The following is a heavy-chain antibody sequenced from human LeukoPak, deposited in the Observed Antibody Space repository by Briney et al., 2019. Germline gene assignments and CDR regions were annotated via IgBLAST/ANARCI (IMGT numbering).Heavy chain of an antibody. J-gene: IGHJ6*04. CDR1: GFTFSSYW. Sequence: GGSLRLSCAASGFTFSSYWMHWVRQAQGQGLVWVSRINSDGSSTSYADSVKGRFTISRDNAKNTLYLQMNSLRAEDTAVYYCARVNCSSTSCYHYYGMDVWGKGTTVTVSS. D-gene: IGHD2-2*01. V-gene: IGHV3-74*01. CDR2: INSDGSST. CDR3: ARVNCSSTSCYHYYGMDV.